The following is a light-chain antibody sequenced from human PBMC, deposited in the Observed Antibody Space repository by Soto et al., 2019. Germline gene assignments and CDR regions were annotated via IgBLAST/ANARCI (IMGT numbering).Light chain of an antibody. V-gene: IGKV3-15*01. CDR1: QSVSSN. CDR3: QQYTNWPRT. CDR2: GAS. J-gene: IGKJ1*01. Sequence: EIGMRQAPATLCVSPGERATLSCRASQSVSSNLAWYQQKPGQAPRHLIYGASTRATGIPARFSGSGSGTEFTLTISSLQSEDFTVYYCQQYTNWPRTFGQGTKVAIK.